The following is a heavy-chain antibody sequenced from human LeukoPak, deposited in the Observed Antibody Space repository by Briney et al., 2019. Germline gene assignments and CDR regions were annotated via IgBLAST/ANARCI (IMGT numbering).Heavy chain of an antibody. CDR3: ARVKYYDILTGYFFYYYYMDV. CDR1: GGSISSSNW. CDR2: IYHSGST. D-gene: IGHD3-9*01. V-gene: IGHV4-4*02. J-gene: IGHJ6*03. Sequence: SETLSLTCAVSGGSISSSNWWSWVRQPPGKGLEWIGEIYHSGSTNYNPSLKSRVTLSVDKSKNQFSLKLSSVTAADTAVYYCARVKYYDILTGYFFYYYYMDVWGKGTTVTVSS.